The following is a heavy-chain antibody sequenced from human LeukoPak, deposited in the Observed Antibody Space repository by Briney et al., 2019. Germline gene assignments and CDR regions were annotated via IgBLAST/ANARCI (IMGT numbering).Heavy chain of an antibody. V-gene: IGHV3-23*01. D-gene: IGHD2-21*02. J-gene: IGHJ2*01. Sequence: SGGSLRLSCAASGITFTSYAMTWVRQAPGKGLEWVSSIAGSGDSSYYADSVKGRFIISRDNSKDTLYLQMNNLRVEDTAVYYCARDRYCGGDCYYWYFDLWGRGTLVTVSS. CDR3: ARDRYCGGDCYYWYFDL. CDR2: IAGSGDSS. CDR1: GITFTSYA.